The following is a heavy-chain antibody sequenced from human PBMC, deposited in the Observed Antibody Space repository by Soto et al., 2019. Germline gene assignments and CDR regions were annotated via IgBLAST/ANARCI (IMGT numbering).Heavy chain of an antibody. CDR1: SGSISTNNW. CDR3: AGERGTGTYQGFDY. CDR2: IFHSGST. J-gene: IGHJ4*02. Sequence: QVQLQESGPGLVKPSGTLSLTCAVSSGSISTNNWWHWVRQPPGKGLEWIGEIFHSGSTNYSPSLTSRVTMSVDIFKKQFSLTLSSVTAADTAVYYCAGERGTGTYQGFDYWGQGTLVTVSS. V-gene: IGHV4-4*02. D-gene: IGHD1-26*01.